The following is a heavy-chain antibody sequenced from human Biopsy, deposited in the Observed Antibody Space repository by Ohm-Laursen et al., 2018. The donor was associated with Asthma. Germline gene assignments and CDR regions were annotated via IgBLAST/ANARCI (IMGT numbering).Heavy chain of an antibody. CDR2: VNTLLGST. V-gene: IGHV1-69*13. CDR1: GDIFSSFP. D-gene: IGHD5-12*01. CDR3: ARRNQWLSLSLDF. Sequence: GASVKVSCKTSGDIFSSFPFSWVRQAPGQGLEWMGGVNTLLGSTNYAPRFQGRVTLTADESSSTVYMELSSLTSDDTAVYYCARRNQWLSLSLDFWGQGTLVTVSS. J-gene: IGHJ4*02.